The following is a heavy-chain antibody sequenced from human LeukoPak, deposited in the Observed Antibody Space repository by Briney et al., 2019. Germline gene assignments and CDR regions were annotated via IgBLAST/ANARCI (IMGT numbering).Heavy chain of an antibody. J-gene: IGHJ4*02. CDR3: AKALGYCSSTSCYTPYYFDY. CDR2: ISGSGGST. CDR1: GFTFSSYA. D-gene: IGHD2-2*02. V-gene: IGHV3-23*01. Sequence: PGGSLRLPCAASGFTFSSYAMSWVRQAPGKGLEWVSAISGSGGSTYYADSVKGRFTISRDNSKNTLYLQMNSLRAEDTAVYYCAKALGYCSSTSCYTPYYFDYWGQGTLVTVSS.